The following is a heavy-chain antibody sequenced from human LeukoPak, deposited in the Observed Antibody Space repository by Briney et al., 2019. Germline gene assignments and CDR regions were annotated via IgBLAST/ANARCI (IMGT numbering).Heavy chain of an antibody. CDR1: GYTFSSYW. V-gene: IGHV3-7*01. CDR2: IKQDGSEK. CDR3: ARDTVVVVAATGAFDI. J-gene: IGHJ3*02. D-gene: IGHD2-15*01. Sequence: GGSLRLSCAASGYTFSSYWMSWVRQAPGKGLEWVANIKQDGSEKYYVDSVKGRFTISRDNAKNSLYLQMNSLRDEETAVYYCARDTVVVVAATGAFDIWGQGTMVTVSS.